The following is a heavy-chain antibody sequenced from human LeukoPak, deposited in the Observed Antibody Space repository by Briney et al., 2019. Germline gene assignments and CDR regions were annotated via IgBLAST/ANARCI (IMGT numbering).Heavy chain of an antibody. D-gene: IGHD5-12*01. J-gene: IGHJ3*02. V-gene: IGHV4-38-2*02. CDR2: IYHSGST. Sequence: SETLSLTCTVSGYSISSGYYWGWIRQPPGKGLEWIGSIYHSGSTYYNPSLKSRVTISVDTSKNQFSLKLSSVTAADTAVYYCARDRTKVATSAFDIWGQGTMVTVSS. CDR1: GYSISSGYY. CDR3: ARDRTKVATSAFDI.